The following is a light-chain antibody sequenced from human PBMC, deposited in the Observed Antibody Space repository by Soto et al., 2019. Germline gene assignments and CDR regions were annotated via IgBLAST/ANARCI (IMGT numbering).Light chain of an antibody. Sequence: EMVLTQSPGTLSSSPGERATLSCRASQSFSSSYLAWYQQKPGLAPRLLIYGASIRATGIPDRFSGSGSGTDFILTISRLEPDDFAVYYCQQYGGSRTFGQGTKVDIK. CDR3: QQYGGSRT. V-gene: IGKV3-20*01. CDR2: GAS. CDR1: QSFSSSY. J-gene: IGKJ1*01.